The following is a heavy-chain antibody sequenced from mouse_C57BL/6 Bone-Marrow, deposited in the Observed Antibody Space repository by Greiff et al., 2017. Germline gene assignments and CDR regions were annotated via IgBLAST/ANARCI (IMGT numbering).Heavy chain of an antibody. CDR3: ARSGYYGSRGSMDY. CDR1: GYAFSSSW. CDR2: IYPGDGDT. D-gene: IGHD1-1*01. V-gene: IGHV1-82*01. Sequence: VQLQQSGPELVKPGASVKISCKASGYAFSSSWMNWVKQRPGKGLEWIGRIYPGDGDTNYNGKFKGKATLTADKSSSTAYMQLSSLTSEDSAVYFCARSGYYGSRGSMDYWGQGTSVTVSS. J-gene: IGHJ4*01.